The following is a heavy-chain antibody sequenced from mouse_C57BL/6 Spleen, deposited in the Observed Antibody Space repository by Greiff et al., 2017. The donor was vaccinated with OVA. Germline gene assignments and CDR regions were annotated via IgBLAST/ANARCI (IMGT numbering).Heavy chain of an antibody. CDR3: ARATMVTSWYFDV. CDR1: GYTFTSYW. V-gene: IGHV1-69*01. Sequence: QVQLQQPGAELVMPGASVKLSCKASGYTFTSYWMHWVKQRPGQGLEWIGEIDPSDSYTNYNQKFKGKSTLTVDKSSSTAYMQLSSLTSEDSAVYYCARATMVTSWYFDVWGTGTTVTVAS. D-gene: IGHD2-1*01. CDR2: IDPSDSYT. J-gene: IGHJ1*03.